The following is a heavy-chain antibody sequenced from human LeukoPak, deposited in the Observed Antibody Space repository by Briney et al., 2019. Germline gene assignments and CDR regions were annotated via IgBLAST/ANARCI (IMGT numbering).Heavy chain of an antibody. CDR3: AREGELLGGFDI. V-gene: IGHV1-46*01. Sequence: ASVKVSCKASGYTFTSYYIHWVRQAPGQGLEWMGLINFAGGSTRYAQKFQGRVTMTRDTSTSTVYMELSSLRSEDTAVYYCAREGELLGGFDIWGQGTMVTVSS. J-gene: IGHJ3*02. CDR2: INFAGGST. CDR1: GYTFTSYY. D-gene: IGHD1-7*01.